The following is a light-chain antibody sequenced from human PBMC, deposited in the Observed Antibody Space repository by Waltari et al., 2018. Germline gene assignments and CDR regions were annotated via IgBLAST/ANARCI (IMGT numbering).Light chain of an antibody. CDR2: YVT. V-gene: IGLV2-23*02. CDR3: CSYAGTSTFVV. CDR1: SSDVGAYNY. Sequence: QSALTQPASVSGSPGQSITISCTGSSSDVGAYNYVSWYQQHPGKAPKLMIYYVTNRPSGVSNRFSGSKSGNTASLTISGLQADDEADYYCCSYAGTSTFVVFGGGTKLTVL. J-gene: IGLJ3*02.